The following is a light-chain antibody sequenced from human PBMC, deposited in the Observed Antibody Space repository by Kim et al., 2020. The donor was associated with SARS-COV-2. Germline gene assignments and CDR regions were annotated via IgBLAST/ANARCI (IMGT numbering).Light chain of an antibody. CDR1: SLRSYY. CDR3: NSRDSSGNHRGNV. CDR2: GKN. J-gene: IGLJ1*01. V-gene: IGLV3-19*01. Sequence: SSELTQDPAVSVALGQTVRITCQGDSLRSYYASWYQQTPGQAPVLVIYGKNNRPSGIPDRFSGSSSGNTASLTITGAQAEDEADYYCNSRDSSGNHRGNVFGTGTKVSVL.